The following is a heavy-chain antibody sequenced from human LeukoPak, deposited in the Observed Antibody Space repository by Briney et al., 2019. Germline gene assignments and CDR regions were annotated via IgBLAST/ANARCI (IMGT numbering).Heavy chain of an antibody. V-gene: IGHV3-9*01. CDR3: AKDLGYSSSSHFDY. CDR1: GFTFDDYA. Sequence: GGSLRLSCAASGFTFDDYAMHWVRQAPGKGLEWVSGISWNSGSIGYADSVKGRFTTSRDNAKNSLYLQMNSLRAEDTALYYCAKDLGYSSSSHFDYWGQGTLVTVSS. J-gene: IGHJ4*02. D-gene: IGHD6-6*01. CDR2: ISWNSGSI.